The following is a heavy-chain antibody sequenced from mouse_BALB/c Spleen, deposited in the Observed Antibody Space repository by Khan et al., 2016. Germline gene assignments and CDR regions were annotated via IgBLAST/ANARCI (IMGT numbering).Heavy chain of an antibody. Sequence: EVELVESGGGLVKPGGSLKLSCAASGFTFSDYYMYWVRQTPEKRLEWVATISDGGSYTYYPDSVKGRFTISRDNANLHLQMSSLKSEDTAMYYCARDLNWYFDVWGAGTTVTVSS. V-gene: IGHV5-4*02. J-gene: IGHJ1*01. CDR1: GFTFSDYY. CDR2: ISDGGSYT. CDR3: ARDLNWYFDV.